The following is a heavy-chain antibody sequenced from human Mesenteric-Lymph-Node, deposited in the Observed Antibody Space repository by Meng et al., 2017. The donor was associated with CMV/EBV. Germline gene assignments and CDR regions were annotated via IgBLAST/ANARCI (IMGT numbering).Heavy chain of an antibody. J-gene: IGHJ4*02. CDR2: MYYSGTT. D-gene: IGHD1-26*01. Sequence: SETLSLTCTVSGASISDYYWSWIRQPPGKGLEWIGYMYYSGTTNYNPSLKSRVAISVDTSKNQFSLKLSSVTAADTAVYYCARTHVGALDYWGQGTLVTVSS. CDR1: GASISDYY. CDR3: ARTHVGALDY. V-gene: IGHV4-59*01.